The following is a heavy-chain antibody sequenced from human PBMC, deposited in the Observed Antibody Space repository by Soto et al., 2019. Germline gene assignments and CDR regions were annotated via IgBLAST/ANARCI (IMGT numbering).Heavy chain of an antibody. CDR1: RFTFRSYS. D-gene: IGHD2-21*01. CDR3: ARDVEEMATNERPYYYYGIEV. V-gene: IGHV3-21*01. Sequence: XLRLSRAASRFTFRSYSMNLVLQAPGKGLEWVSSISSSSSYIYYADSVKGRFTISRDNAKNSLYLQMNSLRAEDTAVYYCARDVEEMATNERPYYYYGIEVWGQGTTVTVSS. CDR2: ISSSSSYI. J-gene: IGHJ6*02.